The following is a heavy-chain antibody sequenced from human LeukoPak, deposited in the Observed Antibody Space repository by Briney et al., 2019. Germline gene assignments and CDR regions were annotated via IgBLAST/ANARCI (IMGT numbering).Heavy chain of an antibody. CDR2: IIPILGIA. CDR3: ARDQESGYSYAY. D-gene: IGHD5-18*01. Sequence: SVKVSCKASGGSFSSYAISWVRQAPGQGLEWMGRIIPILGIANYAQKFQGRVTITADESTSTAYMELSSLRSEDTAVYYCARDQESGYSYAYWGQGTLVTVSS. J-gene: IGHJ4*02. CDR1: GGSFSSYA. V-gene: IGHV1-69*04.